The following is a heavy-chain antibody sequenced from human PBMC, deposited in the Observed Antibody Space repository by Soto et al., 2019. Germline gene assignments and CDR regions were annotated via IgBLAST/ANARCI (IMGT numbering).Heavy chain of an antibody. Sequence: QVQLVQSGAEVKKPGSSVKVSCKASGGTFSSCAISWVRQAPGQGLEWMGGIIPIFGTANYAQKFQGRATITAAESTSTAYMELSSLRSEDTAVYYCARHVPAAGYYYGMDVWGQGTTVTVSS. V-gene: IGHV1-69*12. CDR1: GGTFSSCA. CDR2: IIPIFGTA. D-gene: IGHD2-2*01. CDR3: ARHVPAAGYYYGMDV. J-gene: IGHJ6*02.